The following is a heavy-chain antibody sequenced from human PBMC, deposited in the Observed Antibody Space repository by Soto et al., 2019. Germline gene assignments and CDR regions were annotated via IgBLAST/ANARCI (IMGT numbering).Heavy chain of an antibody. CDR1: GYTFTSND. Sequence: QVQLVQSGAEVKKPGASVKVSCKASGYTFTSNDINWVRQATGQGFEWMGWMSHKSGDTGYAQKLQGRVTMTRDTTISAAYMELSSLRSEDTAVYYCAGGPPNWGFDFWGQGTLVTVPS. V-gene: IGHV1-8*01. CDR2: MSHKSGDT. J-gene: IGHJ4*02. CDR3: AGGPPNWGFDF. D-gene: IGHD7-27*01.